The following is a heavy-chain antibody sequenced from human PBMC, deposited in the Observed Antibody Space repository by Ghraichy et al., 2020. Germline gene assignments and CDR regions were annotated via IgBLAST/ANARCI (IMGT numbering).Heavy chain of an antibody. CDR3: TTSCEGAYSGSYYEGGIRC. D-gene: IGHD1-26*01. CDR1: GFTFSNAW. J-gene: IGHJ4*02. CDR2: IKSKTDGGTT. Sequence: GGSLRLSCAASGFTFSNAWMSWVRQAPGKGLEWVGRIKSKTDGGTTDYAAPVKGRFTISRDDSKNTLYLQMNSLKTEDTAVYYCTTSCEGAYSGSYYEGGIRCWGQGTLVTVSS. V-gene: IGHV3-15*01.